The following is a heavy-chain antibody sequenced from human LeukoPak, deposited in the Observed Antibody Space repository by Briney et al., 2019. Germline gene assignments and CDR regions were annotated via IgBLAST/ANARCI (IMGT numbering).Heavy chain of an antibody. J-gene: IGHJ6*03. Sequence: GGSLRLSCAASGFTFSSYWMSWVRQAPGKGLEWVANIKQDGSEKYYVDSVKGRFTISRDNAKNSLYLQMNSLRAEDTAVYYCAKNYGFSYYYMDVWGKGTTVTISS. CDR2: IKQDGSEK. CDR1: GFTFSSYW. D-gene: IGHD4-17*01. V-gene: IGHV3-7*01. CDR3: AKNYGFSYYYMDV.